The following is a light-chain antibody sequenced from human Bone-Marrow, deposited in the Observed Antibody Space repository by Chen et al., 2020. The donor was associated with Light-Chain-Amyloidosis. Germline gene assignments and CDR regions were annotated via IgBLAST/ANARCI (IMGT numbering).Light chain of an antibody. CDR3: QQYGSSPQT. J-gene: IGKJ1*01. CDR1: QSVSGSY. Sequence: EIVLTQSPGTLSLSPGERATLSCRASQSVSGSYLAWYQQKPCQAPRLLIYGASSRATGIPDRFSGSGSGTDFTLTIRRLEPEDFAVYFCQQYGSSPQTFGQGTKVEIK. CDR2: GAS. V-gene: IGKV3-20*01.